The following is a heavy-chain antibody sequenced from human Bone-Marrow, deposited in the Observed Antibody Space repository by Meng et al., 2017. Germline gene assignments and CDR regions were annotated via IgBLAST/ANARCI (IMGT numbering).Heavy chain of an antibody. V-gene: IGHV3-33*08. D-gene: IGHD2-21*02. CDR1: GFTFDDYA. CDR2: IWYDGSNK. J-gene: IGHJ4*03. CDR3: ARDFGEAYCGGDCYWGLDY. Sequence: GESLKISCAASGFTFDDYAMHWVRQAPGKGLEWVAVIWYDGSNKYYADSVKGRFTISRDNSKNTLYLQMNSLRAEDTAVYYCARDFGEAYCGGDCYWGLDYWGQGTTVTVSS.